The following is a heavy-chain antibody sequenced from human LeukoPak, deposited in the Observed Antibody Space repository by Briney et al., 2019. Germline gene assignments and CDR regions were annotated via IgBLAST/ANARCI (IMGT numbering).Heavy chain of an antibody. V-gene: IGHV1-2*02. D-gene: IGHD6-13*01. CDR3: ARARTRHGIAAAAD. J-gene: IGHJ4*02. Sequence: ASVKVSCKASGYTFTGYYMHWVRQAPGQGLEWMGWINPNSGGTNYAQKFQGRVTMIRGKALSTAYMELSRLRSDDTAVYYCARARTRHGIAAAADWGQGTLVTVSS. CDR1: GYTFTGYY. CDR2: INPNSGGT.